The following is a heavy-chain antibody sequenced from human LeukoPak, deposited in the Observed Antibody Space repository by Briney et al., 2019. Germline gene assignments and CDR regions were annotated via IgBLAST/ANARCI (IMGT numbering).Heavy chain of an antibody. V-gene: IGHV4-59*12. CDR2: IYYSGST. CDR3: ARVEGCSSTSCYDHGWFDP. Sequence: SETLSLTCTVSGGSTSSYYWSWIRQPPGKGLEWIGYIYYSGSTNYNPSLKSRVTISVDTSKNHFSLKLSSVTAADTAVYYCARVEGCSSTSCYDHGWFDPWGQGTLVTVSS. J-gene: IGHJ5*02. CDR1: GGSTSSYY. D-gene: IGHD2-2*01.